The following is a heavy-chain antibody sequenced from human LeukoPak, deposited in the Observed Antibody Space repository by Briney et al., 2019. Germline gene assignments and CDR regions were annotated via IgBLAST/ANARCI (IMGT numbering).Heavy chain of an antibody. CDR1: GGSISSSSYY. CDR3: ARQGRISMIVVLIEDAFDI. J-gene: IGHJ3*02. Sequence: SETLSLTCTVSGGSISSSSYYWGWIRQPPGKGLEWIGSIYYSGSTYYNPSLKGRVTISVDTSKNQFSLKLSSVTAADTAVYYCARQGRISMIVVLIEDAFDIWGQGTMVTVSS. V-gene: IGHV4-39*01. CDR2: IYYSGST. D-gene: IGHD3-22*01.